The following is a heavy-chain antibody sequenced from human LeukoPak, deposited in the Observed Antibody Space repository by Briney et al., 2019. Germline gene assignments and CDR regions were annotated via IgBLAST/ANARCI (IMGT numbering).Heavy chain of an antibody. J-gene: IGHJ4*02. V-gene: IGHV4-34*01. D-gene: IGHD2-2*01. CDR1: GVSFSGYY. Sequence: SETLSLTCAVYGVSFSGYYWSWIRQPPGKGLEWIGEINHSGSTNYNPSLKSRVTISVDTSKNQFSLKLSSVTAADTAVYYCARRSLIIVVVPAALDYWGQGTLVTVSS. CDR3: ARRSLIIVVVPAALDY. CDR2: INHSGST.